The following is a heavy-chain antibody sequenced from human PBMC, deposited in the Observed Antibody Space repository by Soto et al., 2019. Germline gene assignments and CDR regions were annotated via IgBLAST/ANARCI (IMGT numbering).Heavy chain of an antibody. J-gene: IGHJ3*02. CDR1: GGSISSYY. V-gene: IGHV4-59*01. CDR2: IYYSGST. CDR3: ARDYDSSGDRSFDI. Sequence: KPSETLSLTCTVSGGSISSYYWSWIRQPPGKGLEWIGYIYYSGSTNYNPSLKSRVTISVDTSKNQFSLKLSSVTAADTAVYYCARDYDSSGDRSFDIWGQGTMVTVPS. D-gene: IGHD3-22*01.